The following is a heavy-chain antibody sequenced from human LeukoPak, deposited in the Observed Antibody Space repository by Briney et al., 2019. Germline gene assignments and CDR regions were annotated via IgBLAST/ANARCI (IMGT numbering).Heavy chain of an antibody. J-gene: IGHJ3*02. CDR2: INHSGGST. D-gene: IGHD3-16*02. CDR1: GYTFTSYY. Sequence: ASVKVSCKASGYTFTSYYMHWVRQAPGQGVEWMGIINHSGGSTSYAQKFQGRVTMTRDTSTSTVYMELSSLRSEDTAVYYCASLYYDYVWGSYRYEDAFDIWGQGTMVTVSS. CDR3: ASLYYDYVWGSYRYEDAFDI. V-gene: IGHV1-46*01.